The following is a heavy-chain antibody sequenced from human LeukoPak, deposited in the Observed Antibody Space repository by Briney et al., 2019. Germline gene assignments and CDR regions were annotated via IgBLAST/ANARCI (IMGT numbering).Heavy chain of an antibody. D-gene: IGHD3-10*01. Sequence: SVNVSYKASVYTFTNYDILWVPQAPGQGPVWMGWMNSNSGNTGYAQKFQGRVTMTRDTSINTAYRELHSLTPEETAVYYCARGRGGTVVRGYLDYWGQGTLVTVSS. CDR3: ARGRGGTVVRGYLDY. J-gene: IGHJ4*02. CDR2: MNSNSGNT. V-gene: IGHV1-8*01. CDR1: VYTFTNYD.